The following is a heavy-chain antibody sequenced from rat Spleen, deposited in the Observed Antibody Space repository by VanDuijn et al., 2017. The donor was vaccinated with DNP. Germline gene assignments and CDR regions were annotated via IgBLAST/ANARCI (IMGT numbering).Heavy chain of an antibody. CDR1: GFNFNDYW. D-gene: IGHD4-1*01. CDR2: FKDDSSIK. V-gene: IGHV4-2*01. Sequence: EVKLVESGGGLVQPGRSLKLSCAASGFNFNDYWMGWVRQTTGKGLEWIGEFKDDSSIKNYNQSLNGKVTFSIDNDQNTLYLQMTNLESEDTGIYCCARARRAVDYWGQGVMVTVSS. CDR3: ARARRAVDY. J-gene: IGHJ2*01.